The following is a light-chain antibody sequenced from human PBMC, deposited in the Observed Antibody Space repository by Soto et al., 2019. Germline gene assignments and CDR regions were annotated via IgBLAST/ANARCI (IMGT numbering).Light chain of an antibody. J-gene: IGKJ1*01. CDR1: QSVTSN. Sequence: EIVMTQSPATLSVSPGERATLSCRASQSVTSNFAWYQQKPGQAPRHLIYDASTRATGIPARFSGSGSGTEFTLTISSLQSEDFAVYYCQQYNNWPPWTFGRGTKVEIK. CDR3: QQYNNWPPWT. CDR2: DAS. V-gene: IGKV3-15*01.